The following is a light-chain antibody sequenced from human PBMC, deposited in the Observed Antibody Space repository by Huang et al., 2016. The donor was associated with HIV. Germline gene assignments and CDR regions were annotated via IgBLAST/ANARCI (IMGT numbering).Light chain of an antibody. V-gene: IGKV4-1*01. CDR3: QQYYSTLT. J-gene: IGKJ4*01. CDR2: WAS. Sequence: DIVMPQSQDSLAGSRGERATITCKSSQGVLYSANNKNHLAWYQQKPGQPPKVLIYWASTRESGVPDRFSGSGSGTDFTLTISSLQAEDVAVYYCQQYYSTLTFGGGTKVEIK. CDR1: QGVLYSANNKNH.